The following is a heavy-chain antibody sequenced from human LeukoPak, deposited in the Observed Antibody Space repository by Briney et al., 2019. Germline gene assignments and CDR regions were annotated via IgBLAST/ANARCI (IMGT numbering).Heavy chain of an antibody. CDR3: AKEYYYDSSGYYFLDY. CDR2: IPYDGSNK. V-gene: IGHV3-30*18. D-gene: IGHD3-22*01. Sequence: SGGSLRLSCAASGFTFSSYGMHWVRQAPGKGLECVVVIPYDGSNKYYADSVKGRFTISRDNSKNTLYLQMNSLRAEDTAVYYCAKEYYYDSSGYYFLDYWGQGTLVTVSS. J-gene: IGHJ4*02. CDR1: GFTFSSYG.